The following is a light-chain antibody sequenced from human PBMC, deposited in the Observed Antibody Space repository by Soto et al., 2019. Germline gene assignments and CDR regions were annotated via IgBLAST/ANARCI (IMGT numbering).Light chain of an antibody. CDR3: QQRSNWPPF. J-gene: IGKJ5*01. CDR2: DAS. V-gene: IGKV3-11*01. Sequence: EIVLTQSPATLSLSPGERATISWRASQSVSSYLAWYKQKPGQAPRLLIYDASNRATGIPARFSGSGSGTEFTLTISSLEPEDFEVYYCQQRSNWPPFFGQGTRLEIK. CDR1: QSVSSY.